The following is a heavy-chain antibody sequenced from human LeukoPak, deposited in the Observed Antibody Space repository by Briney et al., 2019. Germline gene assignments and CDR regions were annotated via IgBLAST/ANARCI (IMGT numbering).Heavy chain of an antibody. V-gene: IGHV3-74*01. CDR1: GFTFSSYW. CDR2: INSDGSST. J-gene: IGHJ4*02. Sequence: GGSLRLSCAASGFTFSSYWMHWVRQAPGKGLVWVSRINSDGSSTSYADSVKGRFTISRDNAKNTLYLQMNSLRAEDTAVYYCAREFGGDGYNGDYWGQGTLVTVSS. D-gene: IGHD5-24*01. CDR3: AREFGGDGYNGDY.